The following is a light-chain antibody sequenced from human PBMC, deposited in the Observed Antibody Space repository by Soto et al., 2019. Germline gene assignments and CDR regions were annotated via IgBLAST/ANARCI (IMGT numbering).Light chain of an antibody. CDR1: QGVSTW. Sequence: IQLTHSPSTLSGSVGDIATLTCRASQGVSTWLAWYQQKPSQAPKLLVYEASKLHTGVPSRFSASGSGRDFTLTISSLHPDFSASYYCQHCYELRTFGQGTKVEIK. CDR2: EAS. J-gene: IGKJ1*01. V-gene: IGKV1-5*03. CDR3: QHCYELRT.